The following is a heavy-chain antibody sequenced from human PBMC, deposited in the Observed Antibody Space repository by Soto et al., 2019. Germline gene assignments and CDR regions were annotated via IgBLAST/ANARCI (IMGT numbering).Heavy chain of an antibody. CDR3: ARDQPGYSSHAFDY. CDR1: GFTFSSYA. D-gene: IGHD6-19*01. J-gene: IGHJ4*02. V-gene: IGHV3-30-3*01. CDR2: TSYDGSNK. Sequence: GGSLRLSCAASGFTFSSYAMHWVRQAPGKGLEWVAVTSYDGSNKYYADSVKGRFTISRDNSKNTLYLQMNSLRAEDTAVYYCARDQPGYSSHAFDYWGQGTLVTVSS.